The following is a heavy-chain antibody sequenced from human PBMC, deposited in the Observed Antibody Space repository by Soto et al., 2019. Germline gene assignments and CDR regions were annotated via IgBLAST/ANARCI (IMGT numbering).Heavy chain of an antibody. CDR2: ISSSSSII. CDR3: ARDKKASWYTRYSDY. D-gene: IGHD6-13*01. V-gene: IGHV3-48*01. CDR1: GFTFSTYN. J-gene: IGHJ4*02. Sequence: EVQLVESGGGLVQPGGSLRLSCTTSGFTFSTYNMNWVRQAPGKGLEWVSYISSSSSIIYYADSVKGRFTISRDDAKNSLYLQMNSLRAEDTAVYFCARDKKASWYTRYSDYWGQGTLVSVSS.